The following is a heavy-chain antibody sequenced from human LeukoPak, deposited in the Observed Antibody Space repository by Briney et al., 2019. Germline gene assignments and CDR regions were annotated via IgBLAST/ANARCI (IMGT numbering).Heavy chain of an antibody. V-gene: IGHV3-21*01. J-gene: IGHJ4*02. Sequence: GGSLRLSCAASGFTFSSYAMHWVRQAPGKGLEWVSSISTSSSYIYYADSVKGRFTISRDNAKNSLYLQMNSLRAEDTAVYYCAREVENTSGWYSHFDYWGQGTLVTVSS. CDR3: AREVENTSGWYSHFDY. D-gene: IGHD6-19*01. CDR2: ISTSSSYI. CDR1: GFTFSSYA.